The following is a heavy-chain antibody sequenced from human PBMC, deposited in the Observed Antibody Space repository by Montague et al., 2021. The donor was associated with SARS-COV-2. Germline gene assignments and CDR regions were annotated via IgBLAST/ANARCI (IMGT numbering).Heavy chain of an antibody. CDR1: GSTFGDYA. CDR2: ISGDGATA. D-gene: IGHD6-19*01. Sequence: SLRLSCAASGSTFGDYAINWVRQAPGKGLERVASISGDGATAYYAESVLGRFAISRDNSKNTVLLQMDSLRVKDAAVYYCAKALYSGGFFFESGSDFWGQGTLVTVSS. CDR3: AKALYSGGFFFESGSDF. J-gene: IGHJ4*02. V-gene: IGHV3-23*01.